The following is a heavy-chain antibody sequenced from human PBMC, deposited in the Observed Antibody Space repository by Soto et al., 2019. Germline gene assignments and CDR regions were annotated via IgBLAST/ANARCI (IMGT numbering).Heavy chain of an antibody. J-gene: IGHJ6*02. D-gene: IGHD3-10*01. Sequence: PSGTLSLTCTVSGGSISSGDYYWGWIRQAPGKGLEWIGYIDYSGSTYDDPALRSRVTISVDTSKNQFSLKLSSVTAADTAVYYGASLWFGEGGGLDVWGQGTTVTVSS. CDR2: IDYSGST. CDR1: GGSISSGDYY. CDR3: ASLWFGEGGGLDV. V-gene: IGHV4-30-4*01.